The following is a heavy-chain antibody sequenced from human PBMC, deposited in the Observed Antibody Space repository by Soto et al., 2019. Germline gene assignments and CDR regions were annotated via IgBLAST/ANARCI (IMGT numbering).Heavy chain of an antibody. J-gene: IGHJ6*03. CDR1: GFTFSSYW. CDR2: IKQDGSEK. Sequence: EVQLVESGGGLVQPGGSLRLSCAASGFTFSSYWMSWVRQAPGKGLEWVANIKQDGSEKYYVDSVKGRFTISRDNAKNSLYLQMNSLRAEDTAVYYCARGGKYQLLFDHYYYYMDVWGKGTTVTVSS. V-gene: IGHV3-7*01. CDR3: ARGGKYQLLFDHYYYYMDV. D-gene: IGHD2-2*01.